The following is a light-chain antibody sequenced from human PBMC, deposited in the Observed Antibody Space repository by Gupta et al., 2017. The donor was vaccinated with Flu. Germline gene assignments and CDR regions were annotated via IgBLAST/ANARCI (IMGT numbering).Light chain of an antibody. CDR1: QSVSSY. J-gene: IGKJ3*01. CDR3: QQRSNWHPFST. Sequence: EIVLTQSPATLSLSPGERATLSCRASQSVSSYLAWYQQKPGQAPRLLIYDASNMATGIPARCSGSGDGTDFTLTISSREPEDFEVYYCQQRSNWHPFSTFGHGTKVDIK. CDR2: DAS. V-gene: IGKV3-11*01.